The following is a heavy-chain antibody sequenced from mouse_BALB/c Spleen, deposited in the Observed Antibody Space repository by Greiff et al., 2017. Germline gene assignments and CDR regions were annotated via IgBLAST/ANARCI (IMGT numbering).Heavy chain of an antibody. V-gene: IGHV1-5*01. CDR1: GYTFTSYW. CDR3: TRGRGSGYVFFDY. D-gene: IGHD3-1*01. Sequence: VQLQQSGTVLARPGASVKMSCKASGYTFTSYWMHWVNQRPGQGLEWIGAIYPGNSDTSYNQKFKGKAKLTAVTSTSTAYMELSSLTTEDSAVYYCTRGRGSGYVFFDYWGQGTTLTVSS. CDR2: IYPGNSDT. J-gene: IGHJ2*01.